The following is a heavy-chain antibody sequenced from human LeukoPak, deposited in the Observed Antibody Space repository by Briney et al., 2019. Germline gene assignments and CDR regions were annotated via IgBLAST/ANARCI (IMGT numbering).Heavy chain of an antibody. CDR2: IRYDGSNK. J-gene: IGHJ6*03. V-gene: IGHV3-30*02. CDR3: ANTPRFLEWFDYYYMDV. D-gene: IGHD3-3*01. CDR1: GFTFSSYG. Sequence: SGGSLRLSCAASGFTFSSYGMHWVRQAPGKGLEWVAFIRYDGSNKYYADSVKGRFTISRDNSKNTLYLQMNSLRAEDTAVYYCANTPRFLEWFDYYYMDVWGKGTTVTVSS.